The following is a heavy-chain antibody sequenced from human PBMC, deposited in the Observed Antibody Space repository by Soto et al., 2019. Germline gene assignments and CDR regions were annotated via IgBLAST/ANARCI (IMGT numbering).Heavy chain of an antibody. V-gene: IGHV3-23*01. CDR2: INANGDFT. Sequence: EVQLLESGGGLVQPGGSLGLSCAASGFTFVNYPMTWVRQAPVRGLEWVSTINANGDFTHYADSVRGRFTISRDNSRNTLHVQMLRLRAEETAVYFCAREGFSSGAAGGFDIWGQGTMVTVS. CDR3: AREGFSSGAAGGFDI. D-gene: IGHD6-19*01. CDR1: GFTFVNYP. J-gene: IGHJ3*02.